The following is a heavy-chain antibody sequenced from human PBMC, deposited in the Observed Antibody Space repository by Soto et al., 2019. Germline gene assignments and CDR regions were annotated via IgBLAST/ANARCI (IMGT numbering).Heavy chain of an antibody. CDR1: GFTFTSSA. V-gene: IGHV1-58*02. CDR2: IVVGSGNT. D-gene: IGHD3-22*01. Sequence: GASVKVSCKASGFTFTSSAMQWVRQARGQRLEWIGWIVVGSGNTNYAQKFQERVTITRDMSTSTAYMELSSLRSEDTAVYYCAAIVYDSSGYPGDFQHWGQGTLVTVSS. CDR3: AAIVYDSSGYPGDFQH. J-gene: IGHJ1*01.